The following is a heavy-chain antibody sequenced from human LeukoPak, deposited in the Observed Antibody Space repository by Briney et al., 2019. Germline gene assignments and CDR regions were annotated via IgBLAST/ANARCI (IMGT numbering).Heavy chain of an antibody. CDR1: GGSFSGYY. D-gene: IGHD3-3*01. CDR2: INHSGST. J-gene: IGHJ4*02. Sequence: SETLSLTCAVYGGSFSGYYWSWIRQPPGKGLEWIGEINHSGSTNYNPSLKSRVTISVDTSKNQFSLKLSSVTAADTAVYYCARGVSDFWSGYYTGDYWGQGTLVTVSS. V-gene: IGHV4-34*01. CDR3: ARGVSDFWSGYYTGDY.